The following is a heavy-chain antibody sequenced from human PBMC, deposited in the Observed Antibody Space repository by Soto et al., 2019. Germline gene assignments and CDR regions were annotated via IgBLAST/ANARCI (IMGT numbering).Heavy chain of an antibody. CDR1: GDSVSSHSAG. CDR3: VRDLGGLDV. J-gene: IGHJ6*02. Sequence: SQTLSLTCAISGDSVSSHSAGWNWIRQSPSRGLEWLGRTYYRPKWYNDYAVSVKSRININPDTSKNQFSLQLTSVTPEDTAVYYCVRDLGGLDVWGQGTTVTVYS. CDR2: TYYRPKWYN. D-gene: IGHD1-26*01. V-gene: IGHV6-1*01.